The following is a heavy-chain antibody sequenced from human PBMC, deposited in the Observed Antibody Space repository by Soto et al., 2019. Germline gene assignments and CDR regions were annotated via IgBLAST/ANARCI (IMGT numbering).Heavy chain of an antibody. D-gene: IGHD2-2*01. CDR3: ASRRRCSSTSWPFDY. J-gene: IGHJ4*02. V-gene: IGHV4-30-2*01. Sequence: KPSETLSLTCAVSGGSISSGGYSWSWIRQPPGKGLEWIGYIYHSGSTYYNPSLKSRVTISVDRSKNQFSLKLSSVTAADTAVYYCASRRRCSSTSWPFDYWGQGTLVTVSS. CDR2: IYHSGST. CDR1: GGSISSGGYS.